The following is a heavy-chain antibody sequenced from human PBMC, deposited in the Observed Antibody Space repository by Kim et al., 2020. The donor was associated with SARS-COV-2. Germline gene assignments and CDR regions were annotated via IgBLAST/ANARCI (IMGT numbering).Heavy chain of an antibody. J-gene: IGHJ4*02. V-gene: IGHV3-30-3*01. CDR2: ISYDGSNK. Sequence: GGSLRLSCAASGFTFSSYAMHWVRQAPGKGLEWVAVISYDGSNKYYADSVKGRFTISRDNSKNTLYLQMNSLRAEDTAVYYCARVKGGIYCLDYWGQGTLVTVSS. CDR1: GFTFSSYA. D-gene: IGHD2-15*01. CDR3: ARVKGGIYCLDY.